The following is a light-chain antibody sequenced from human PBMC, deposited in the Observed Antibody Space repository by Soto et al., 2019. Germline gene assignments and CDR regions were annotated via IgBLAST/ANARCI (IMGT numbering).Light chain of an antibody. V-gene: IGKV3-20*01. CDR3: QQSGSSTGT. Sequence: ELVLKKSLATPSSFQGDRVNIYCRASQIVTSNYLAWYQQNPGQAPRLLIFGASIRAAGLPDRFSGSGSGTDFNLTIRRLETEDLAVYYCQQSGSSTGTFCQVTKVAIK. CDR2: GAS. CDR1: QIVTSNY. J-gene: IGKJ1*01.